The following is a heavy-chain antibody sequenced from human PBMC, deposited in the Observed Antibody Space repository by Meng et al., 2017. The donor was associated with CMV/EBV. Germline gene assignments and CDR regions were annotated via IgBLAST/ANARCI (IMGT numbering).Heavy chain of an antibody. Sequence: GGSLRLSCAASGFTFSSYAMSWVRQAPGKGLEWVSAISDSGGSTYYADSVKGRFTISRDNSKNTLYLQMNSLRAEDTAVYYCARRYSGYDFDYWGQGTLVTVSS. CDR1: GFTFSSYA. J-gene: IGHJ4*02. CDR2: ISDSGGST. CDR3: ARRYSGYDFDY. V-gene: IGHV3-23*01. D-gene: IGHD5-12*01.